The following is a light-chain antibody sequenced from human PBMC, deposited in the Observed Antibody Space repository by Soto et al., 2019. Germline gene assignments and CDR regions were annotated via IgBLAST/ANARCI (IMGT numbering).Light chain of an antibody. CDR2: DAS. Sequence: EIVLTQSPATLSLSPGERATLSCRASQSVSSYLAWYQQKPGQAHRLLIYDASNRATGIPARFSGSGSGTDFTLTISSLEPEDFAVYYCQQRSNWPLTFGGGTNVEIK. CDR1: QSVSSY. CDR3: QQRSNWPLT. J-gene: IGKJ4*01. V-gene: IGKV3-11*01.